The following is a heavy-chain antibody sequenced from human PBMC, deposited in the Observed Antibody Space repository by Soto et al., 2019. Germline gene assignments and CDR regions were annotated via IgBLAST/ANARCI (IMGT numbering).Heavy chain of an antibody. Sequence: QVQLVESGGGVVQPGRSLRLSRAASGFTFSSYGMHWVRQAPGKGLEWVAVISYDGSNKYYADSVKGRFTISRDNSKNTLYLQMNSLRAEDTAVYYCAKAVGATTDWFDPWGQGTLVTVSS. CDR2: ISYDGSNK. CDR1: GFTFSSYG. J-gene: IGHJ5*02. V-gene: IGHV3-30*18. D-gene: IGHD1-26*01. CDR3: AKAVGATTDWFDP.